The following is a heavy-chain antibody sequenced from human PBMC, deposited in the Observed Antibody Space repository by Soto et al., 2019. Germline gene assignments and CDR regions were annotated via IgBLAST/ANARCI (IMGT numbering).Heavy chain of an antibody. V-gene: IGHV3-9*01. J-gene: IGHJ4*02. CDR3: AKDMGSSGWYLVYFDY. Sequence: PGGSLRLSCAASGFTFDDYAMHWVRQAPGKGLEWVSGISWNSGSIGYADSVKGRFTISRDNAKNSLYLQMNSLRAEDTALYYCAKDMGSSGWYLVYFDYWGQGTLVTVSS. CDR2: ISWNSGSI. CDR1: GFTFDDYA. D-gene: IGHD6-19*01.